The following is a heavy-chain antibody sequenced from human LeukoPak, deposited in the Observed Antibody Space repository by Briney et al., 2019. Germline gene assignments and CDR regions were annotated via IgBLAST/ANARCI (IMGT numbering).Heavy chain of an antibody. CDR1: GFTFSSYG. Sequence: QPGRPPRPSCAASGFTFSSYGMHWVRQAPGKGLEWVAVISYDGSNKYYTDSVKGRFTISRDNSKNTVYEQMNSRGAEDTAVYYCAGSPEEFDYWGQATLVTV. V-gene: IGHV3-30*03. D-gene: IGHD6-25*01. CDR2: ISYDGSNK. J-gene: IGHJ4*02. CDR3: AGSPEEFDY.